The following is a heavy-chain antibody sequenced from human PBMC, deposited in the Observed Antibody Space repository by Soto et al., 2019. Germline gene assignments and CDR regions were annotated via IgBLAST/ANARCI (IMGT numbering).Heavy chain of an antibody. J-gene: IGHJ1*01. CDR1: GFTFSSYA. CDR2: ISGSGGST. Sequence: GGSLRLSCAASGFTFSSYAMSWVRQAPGKGLEWVSAISGSGGSTYYADSVKGRFTISRDNSKNTLYLQMNSLRAEDTAVYYCATYSSGWYCISCAEYFQHWGQGTLVTSPQ. D-gene: IGHD6-19*01. CDR3: ATYSSGWYCISCAEYFQH. V-gene: IGHV3-23*01.